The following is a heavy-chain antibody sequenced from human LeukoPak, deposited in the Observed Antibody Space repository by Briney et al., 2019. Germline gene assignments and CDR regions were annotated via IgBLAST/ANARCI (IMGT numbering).Heavy chain of an antibody. J-gene: IGHJ6*03. Sequence: GGSLRLSCAASGFTYSSYGMHWVRQAPGKELEWVAFIRYDGSNKYYADSVKGRFTISRDNSENTLYLQMNSLRAEDTAVYYCAKVRVRSGYYYYMDVWGKGTTVTVSS. CDR1: GFTYSSYG. D-gene: IGHD2-21*01. CDR2: IRYDGSNK. CDR3: AKVRVRSGYYYYMDV. V-gene: IGHV3-30*02.